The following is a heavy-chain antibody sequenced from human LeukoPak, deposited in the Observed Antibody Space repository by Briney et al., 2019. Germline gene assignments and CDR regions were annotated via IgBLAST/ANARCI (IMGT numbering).Heavy chain of an antibody. CDR1: GGSFSGYY. J-gene: IGHJ4*02. D-gene: IGHD5-12*01. Sequence: KPSETLSLTCAVYGGSFSGYYWSWIRQPPGKGLEWIGEINHSGSTNYNPSLKSRVTISVDTSKNQFSLKLSSVTAADTAVYYCARDPKTSSGYDYLYFDYWGQGTLVTVSS. CDR2: INHSGST. V-gene: IGHV4-34*01. CDR3: ARDPKTSSGYDYLYFDY.